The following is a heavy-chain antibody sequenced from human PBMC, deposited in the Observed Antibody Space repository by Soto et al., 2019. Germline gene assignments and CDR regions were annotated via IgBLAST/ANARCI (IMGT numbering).Heavy chain of an antibody. Sequence: SETLSLTCTVPGGSITSSYWSWIRRPPGKGLEWIAYIYDTGISGYTPSTSYNPSLKSRVTMSVDTSKSQFSPKLTSATAADTAVYYCARGEDAFFYYGLDVWGQGITVTVSS. CDR2: IYDTGISGYTPST. J-gene: IGHJ6*02. V-gene: IGHV4-59*01. CDR1: GGSITSSY. CDR3: ARGEDAFFYYGLDV.